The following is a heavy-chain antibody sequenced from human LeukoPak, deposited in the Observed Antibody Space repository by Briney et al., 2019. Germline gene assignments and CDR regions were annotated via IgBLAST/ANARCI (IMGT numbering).Heavy chain of an antibody. V-gene: IGHV3-30-3*01. CDR3: ARDGLAAGLYYYMDV. J-gene: IGHJ6*03. Sequence: GSLRLSCAASGFTFSSYAMHWVRQAPGKGLEWVAVISYDGSNKYYADSVKGRFTISRDNSKNTLYLQMNSLRAEDTAVYYCARDGLAAGLYYYMDVWGKGTTVTVSS. D-gene: IGHD6-13*01. CDR1: GFTFSSYA. CDR2: ISYDGSNK.